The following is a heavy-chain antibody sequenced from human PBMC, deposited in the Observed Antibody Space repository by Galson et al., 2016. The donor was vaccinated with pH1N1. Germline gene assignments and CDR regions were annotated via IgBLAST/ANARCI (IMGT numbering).Heavy chain of an antibody. J-gene: IGHJ4*02. Sequence: LSLTCTVSGGSISSGSYYWNWIRQPAGEGLEWIGRLYTSGSTTYNPSLKSRVTMSVDTSKNQFSLRLTSVTAPDTAVYYCARDWVALTGIFDYWGQGTLVTVSS. CDR3: ARDWVALTGIFDY. CDR2: LYTSGST. D-gene: IGHD3-10*01. CDR1: GGSISSGSYY. V-gene: IGHV4-61*02.